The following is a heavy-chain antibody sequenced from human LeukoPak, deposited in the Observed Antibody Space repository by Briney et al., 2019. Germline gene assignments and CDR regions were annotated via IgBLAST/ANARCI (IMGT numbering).Heavy chain of an antibody. V-gene: IGHV3-48*01. J-gene: IGHJ4*02. CDR3: ARDQWDQPLPEAGDY. Sequence: GGSLRLSCAASGFTFSSYSMNWVRQAPGKGLEWVSYISSSSTIYYADSVKGRFTISRDNAKNSLYLQMNSLRAEDTAVYYCARDQWDQPLPEAGDYWGQGTLVTASS. D-gene: IGHD2-2*01. CDR2: ISSSSTI. CDR1: GFTFSSYS.